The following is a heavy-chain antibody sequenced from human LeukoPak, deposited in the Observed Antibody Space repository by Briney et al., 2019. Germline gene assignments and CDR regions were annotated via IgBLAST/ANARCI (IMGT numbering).Heavy chain of an antibody. CDR1: GFTFSSYW. CDR2: IKQDGSEK. Sequence: GGSRRLSCAASGFTFSSYWMSWVRQAPGKGLEWVANIKQDGSEKYYVDSVKGRFTISRDNDKNSLYLQMNSLRAEDTAVYYCARDDCSSISCYHNWFDPWGQGTLVTVSS. V-gene: IGHV3-7*01. CDR3: ARDDCSSISCYHNWFDP. D-gene: IGHD2-2*01. J-gene: IGHJ5*02.